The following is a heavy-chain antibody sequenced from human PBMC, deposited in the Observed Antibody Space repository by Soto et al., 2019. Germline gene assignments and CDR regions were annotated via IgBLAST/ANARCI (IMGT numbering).Heavy chain of an antibody. V-gene: IGHV4-34*01. CDR2: IKLSGST. J-gene: IGHJ4*02. Sequence: QVQLQQWGAGLLKPSETLLLTCAIYGGSFGDYYWTWIRQPPGKGLEWIGEIKLSGSTNYNPSLKSRVTISLDTSKKQFSLKLRSVTAADTAVYYCARDADGHWLDWGQGTLVTVSS. CDR1: GGSFGDYY. D-gene: IGHD6-19*01. CDR3: ARDADGHWLD.